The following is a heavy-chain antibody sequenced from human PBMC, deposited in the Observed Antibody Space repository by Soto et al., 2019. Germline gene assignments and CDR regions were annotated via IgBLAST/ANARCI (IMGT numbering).Heavy chain of an antibody. J-gene: IGHJ6*02. CDR1: GYTFTGYY. CDR3: ARHGYCSGGSCYRRHYYYYGMDV. CDR2: INPNSGGT. D-gene: IGHD2-15*01. Sequence: ASVKVSCKASGYTFTGYYMHWVRQAPGQGLEWMGWINPNSGGTNYAQKFQGWVTMTRDTSISTAYMELSRLRSDDTAVYYCARHGYCSGGSCYRRHYYYYGMDVWGQGTTVTVS. V-gene: IGHV1-2*04.